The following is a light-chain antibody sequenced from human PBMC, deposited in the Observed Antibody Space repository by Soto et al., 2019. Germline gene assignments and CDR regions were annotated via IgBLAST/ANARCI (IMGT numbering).Light chain of an antibody. CDR2: DTS. Sequence: DKVMKNAASALSVAPGERVTFSFRASQGVSRKLAWYQHKPGQAPRLLIYDTSIRATGIPARFSGGGSGTDFTLTISRLEPEDFAVYYCPQFSSYPLTFGGGTKVDIK. J-gene: IGKJ4*01. CDR3: PQFSSYPLT. V-gene: IGKV3D-15*01. CDR1: QGVSRK.